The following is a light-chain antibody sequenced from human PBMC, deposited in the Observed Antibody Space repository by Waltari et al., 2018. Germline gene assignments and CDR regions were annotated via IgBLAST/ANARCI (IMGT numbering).Light chain of an antibody. CDR1: SSAVGGYNY. Sequence: QSALTQPASVSGSPGQSLTLSCPGTSSAVGGYNYVSWYQQHPGKAPKVMIYEVSKRPSGVSDRFSGSKSGNTASLTISGLQAEDEADYYCSSYTSSTTPYVFGAGTKVTVL. J-gene: IGLJ1*01. CDR3: SSYTSSTTPYV. CDR2: EVS. V-gene: IGLV2-14*01.